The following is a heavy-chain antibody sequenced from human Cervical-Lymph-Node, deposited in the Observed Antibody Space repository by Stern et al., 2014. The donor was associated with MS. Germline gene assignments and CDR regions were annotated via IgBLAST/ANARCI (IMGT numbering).Heavy chain of an antibody. V-gene: IGHV3-7*01. CDR3: ARVARWTFFDF. CDR2: IKEDGTET. Sequence: EVQLVESGGGLVQPGGSLRLTCAASGFSFSSYWMSWVRQTPGKGLEWVANIKEDGTETYSVDSMKGRITISRDNAKNSLYLQMNSLRAEDTAVYYCARVARWTFFDFWGQGTLVTVSS. D-gene: IGHD4-23*01. CDR1: GFSFSSYW. J-gene: IGHJ4*02.